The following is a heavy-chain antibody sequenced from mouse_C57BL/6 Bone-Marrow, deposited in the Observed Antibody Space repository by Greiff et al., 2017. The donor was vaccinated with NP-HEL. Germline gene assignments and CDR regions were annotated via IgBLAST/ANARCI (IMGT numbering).Heavy chain of an antibody. V-gene: IGHV1-50*01. CDR1: GYTFTSYW. CDR3: AIGGWLLSSWFSY. Sequence: VQLQQPGAELVKPGASVKLSCKASGYTFTSYWLQWVKQRPGQGLEWIGEIDPSDSYTNYNQKFTGKATLTVDTSSSTAYMQLSSLTSEDSAVYYCAIGGWLLSSWFSYWGQGTLITVSA. J-gene: IGHJ3*01. CDR2: IDPSDSYT. D-gene: IGHD2-3*01.